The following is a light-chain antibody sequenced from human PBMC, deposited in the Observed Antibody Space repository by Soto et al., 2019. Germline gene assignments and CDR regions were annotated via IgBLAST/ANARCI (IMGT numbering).Light chain of an antibody. CDR3: SSYTSSSPYV. J-gene: IGLJ1*01. CDR2: EVS. Sequence: QSALTQPAAVSGSPGQSITISCTGTSSDVGGYNYVSWYQQHPGKAPKLMIYEVSNRPSGVSNRFSGSKSGNTASPTISGLQAEDEADYYCSSYTSSSPYVFGTGTKVTVX. V-gene: IGLV2-14*01. CDR1: SSDVGGYNY.